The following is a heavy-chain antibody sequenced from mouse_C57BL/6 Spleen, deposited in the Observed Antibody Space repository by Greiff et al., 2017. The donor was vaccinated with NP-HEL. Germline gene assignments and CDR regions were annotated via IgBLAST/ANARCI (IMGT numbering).Heavy chain of an antibody. CDR3: ARGEYDYDKNYAMDY. Sequence: QVQLQQSGAELARPGASVKLSCKASGYTFTSSGISWVKQRTGQGLEWIGEIYPRSGNTYYNEKFKGKATLTADKSSSTAYMELRSLTSEDAAVYFCARGEYDYDKNYAMDYWGQGTSVTVSS. V-gene: IGHV1-81*01. CDR2: IYPRSGNT. CDR1: GYTFTSSG. D-gene: IGHD2-4*01. J-gene: IGHJ4*01.